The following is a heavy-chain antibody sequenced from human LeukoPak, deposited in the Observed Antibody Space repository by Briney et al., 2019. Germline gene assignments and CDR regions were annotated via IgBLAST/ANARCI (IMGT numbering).Heavy chain of an antibody. CDR3: AREGKDDFWSGYYMMY. J-gene: IGHJ4*02. D-gene: IGHD3-3*01. Sequence: GGSLRLSXAASGFAVSSNYMSWVRQAPGKGLEWVSVIYRGGDTYYADSVRGRFTVSRDNSKNTLYLQMNGLRAEDTAVYYCAREGKDDFWSGYYMMYWGQGTLVTVSS. CDR2: IYRGGDT. CDR1: GFAVSSNY. V-gene: IGHV3-66*02.